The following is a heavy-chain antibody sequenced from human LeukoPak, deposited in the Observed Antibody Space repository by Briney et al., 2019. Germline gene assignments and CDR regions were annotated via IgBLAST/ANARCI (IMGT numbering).Heavy chain of an antibody. J-gene: IGHJ4*02. CDR1: GFTFCSYA. V-gene: IGHV3-23*01. CDR2: ISGSGGST. Sequence: GGSLRLSCAASGFTFCSYAMIWVRQAPGKGLEWVSAISGSGGSTYYADSVKGRFTISRDNSKNTLYLQMNSLRAEDTAVYYCAKSGQWLAPVEIDYWGQGTLVTVSS. CDR3: AKSGQWLAPVEIDY. D-gene: IGHD6-19*01.